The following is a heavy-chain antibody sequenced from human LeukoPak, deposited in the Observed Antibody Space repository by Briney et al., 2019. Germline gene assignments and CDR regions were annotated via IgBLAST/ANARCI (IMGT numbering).Heavy chain of an antibody. CDR2: FYTGGSA. Sequence: SETLSLTCTVSGGSISSYYWSWIRQPPGKGLEWIGYFYTGGSANYNPSLKSRVTISVDMSKNQFSLKLSSATAAATAVYSYARHLSGYQWALLDYWGQGALVTVSS. J-gene: IGHJ4*02. CDR3: ARHLSGYQWALLDY. V-gene: IGHV4-4*09. D-gene: IGHD3-9*01. CDR1: GGSISSYY.